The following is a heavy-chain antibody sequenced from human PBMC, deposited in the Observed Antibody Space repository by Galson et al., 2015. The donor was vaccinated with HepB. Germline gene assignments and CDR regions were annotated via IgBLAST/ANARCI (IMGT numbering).Heavy chain of an antibody. J-gene: IGHJ4*02. D-gene: IGHD6-19*01. V-gene: IGHV1-69*02. CDR1: GGTFSSYT. CDR2: IIPILGIA. CDR3: ARVPGPRSSEDY. Sequence: SVKVSCKASGGTFSSYTISWVRQAPGQGLEWMGRIIPILGIANYAQKFQGRVTITADKSTSTAYMELSSLRSEDTAVYYCARVPGPRSSEDYWGQGTLVTVSS.